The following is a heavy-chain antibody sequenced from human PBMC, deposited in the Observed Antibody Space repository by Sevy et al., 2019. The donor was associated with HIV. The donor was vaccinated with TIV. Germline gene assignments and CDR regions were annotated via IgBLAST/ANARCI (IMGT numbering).Heavy chain of an antibody. CDR1: GFTFSTYA. J-gene: IGHJ4*02. CDR2: ISYDGFNK. Sequence: GGSLRLSCAGSGFTFSTYAMHWVRQTPGRGLEWVSTISYDGFNKYYRDSVKSRFAISRDNSKNTQYLQMNSLRVEDTAVYYCVIPFSGGGGGYWGQGTLVTVSS. D-gene: IGHD2-21*01. CDR3: VIPFSGGGGGY. V-gene: IGHV3-30*09.